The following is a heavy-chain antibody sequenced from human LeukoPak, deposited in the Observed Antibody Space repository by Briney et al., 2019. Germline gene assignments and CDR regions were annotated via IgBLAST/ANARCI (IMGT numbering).Heavy chain of an antibody. V-gene: IGHV5-51*01. D-gene: IGHD5-12*01. CDR2: IYPGDSDT. Sequence: GESLKISCKGSGYSFTSYWIGWVRQMPGKGLEWMGIIYPGDSDTRYSPSFQGQVTISADKSISTAYLQWSSLKASDTAMYYCARHRRYSGYDSYYYMDVWGKGTTVTISS. CDR3: ARHRRYSGYDSYYYMDV. CDR1: GYSFTSYW. J-gene: IGHJ6*03.